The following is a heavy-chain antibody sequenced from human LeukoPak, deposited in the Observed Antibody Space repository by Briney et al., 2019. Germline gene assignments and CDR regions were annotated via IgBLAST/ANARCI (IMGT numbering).Heavy chain of an antibody. CDR2: IYYSGST. V-gene: IGHV4-59*12. D-gene: IGHD3-9*01. CDR1: GGSISSYY. Sequence: SETLSLTCTVSGGSISSYYWSWIRQPPGKGLEWIGSIYYSGSTYYNPSLKSRVTISVDTSKNQFSLKLSSVTAADTAVYYCAREIRYFDWLLYFDYWGQGTLVTVSS. CDR3: AREIRYFDWLLYFDY. J-gene: IGHJ4*02.